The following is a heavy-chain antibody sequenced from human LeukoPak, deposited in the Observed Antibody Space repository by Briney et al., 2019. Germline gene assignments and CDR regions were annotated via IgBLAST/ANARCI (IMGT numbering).Heavy chain of an antibody. CDR3: ARGGRYSYRSAYYYYYYMVV. J-gene: IGHJ6*03. D-gene: IGHD5-18*01. V-gene: IGHV1-2*02. CDR2: INPNSGGT. CDR1: GYTFTGYY. Sequence: EASVKVSCKASGYTFTGYYMHWVRQAPGQGLEWMGWINPNSGGTNYAQKFQGRVTMTRDTSISTAYMELSRLRSYDTAVYYCARGGRYSYRSAYYYYYYMVVWGKGPRSPPP.